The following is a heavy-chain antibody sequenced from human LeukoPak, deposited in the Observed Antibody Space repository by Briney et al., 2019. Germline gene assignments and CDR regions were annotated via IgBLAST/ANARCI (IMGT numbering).Heavy chain of an antibody. J-gene: IGHJ4*02. Sequence: SETLSLTCTVSGGSISSSSYYWGWIRQPPGKGLEWIGSIYYSGSTYYNPSLKSRVTISVDTSKNQFSLKLSSVTAADTAVYYCARVSVDTAIYLARPFFDYWGQGTLVTVSS. CDR3: ARVSVDTAIYLARPFFDY. CDR1: GGSISSSSYY. D-gene: IGHD5-18*01. V-gene: IGHV4-39*07. CDR2: IYYSGST.